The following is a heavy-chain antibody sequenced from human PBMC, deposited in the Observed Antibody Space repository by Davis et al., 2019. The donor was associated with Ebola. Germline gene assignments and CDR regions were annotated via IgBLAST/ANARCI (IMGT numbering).Heavy chain of an antibody. CDR1: GYTFTNYG. CDR3: ARGSGSYLVWFDP. J-gene: IGHJ5*02. V-gene: IGHV1-18*04. Sequence: AASVKVSCKTSGYTFTNYGITWVRQAPGQGLEWMGWINPHNGNTNYAQNVQGRVTMTTDTSTSTAYMEVGSLRSEDTAVYYCARGSGSYLVWFDPWGQGTLVTVSS. D-gene: IGHD1-26*01. CDR2: INPHNGNT.